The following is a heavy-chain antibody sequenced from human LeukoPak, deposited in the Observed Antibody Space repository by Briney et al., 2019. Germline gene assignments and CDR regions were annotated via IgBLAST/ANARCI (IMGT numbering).Heavy chain of an antibody. CDR2: IRSGAYT. CDR1: GFTFSSYA. Sequence: GGSLRLSCAVSGFTFSSYAMTWVRQAPGKGLEWVSTIRSGAYTYYADSVKGRLSISRDNSKNTLYLQMNSLRAEDTAVYYCAKDEYVPTAIGEYYFDYWGQGTLVTVSS. CDR3: AKDEYVPTAIGEYYFDY. J-gene: IGHJ4*02. V-gene: IGHV3-23*01. D-gene: IGHD3-10*01.